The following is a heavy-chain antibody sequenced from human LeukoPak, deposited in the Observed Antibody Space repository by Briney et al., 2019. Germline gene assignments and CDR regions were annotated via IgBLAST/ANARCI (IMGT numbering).Heavy chain of an antibody. CDR3: ARGYCSSTSCYPDY. J-gene: IGHJ4*02. Sequence: PPETLSLTCTVSGGSISSYYWSWIRQPPGKGLEWIGYIYYSGSTNYNPSLKSRVTISVDTSKNQFSLKLSSVTAADTAVYYCARGYCSSTSCYPDYWGQGTLVTVSS. D-gene: IGHD2-2*01. CDR2: IYYSGST. CDR1: GGSISSYY. V-gene: IGHV4-59*01.